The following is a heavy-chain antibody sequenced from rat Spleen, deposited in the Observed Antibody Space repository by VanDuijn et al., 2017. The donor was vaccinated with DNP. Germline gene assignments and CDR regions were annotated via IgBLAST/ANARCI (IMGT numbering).Heavy chain of an antibody. CDR1: GFTFSYYG. J-gene: IGHJ3*01. V-gene: IGHV5S13*01. D-gene: IGHD1-10*01. CDR2: ITASGGST. Sequence: EVQLVESGGGLVQPGRSLKLSCAASGFTFSYYGLAWVRQAPKKGLEWVASITASGGSTSYRDSVKGRFTISRDNAKSTLYLQMDSLRSEDTATYYCASLNNYNWFAYWGQGTLVTVSS. CDR3: ASLNNYNWFAY.